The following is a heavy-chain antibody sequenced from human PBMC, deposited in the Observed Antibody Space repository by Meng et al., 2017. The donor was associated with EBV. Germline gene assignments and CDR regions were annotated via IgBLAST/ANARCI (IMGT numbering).Heavy chain of an antibody. CDR3: ARVGIAVAGTGDY. Sequence: QVALGQVGAEGKKPGASVKVPCKASGYTFTGYYMHWVRQAPGQGLEWMGRINPNSGGTNYAQKFQGRVTMTRDTSISTAYMELSRLRSDDTAVYYCARVGIAVAGTGDYWGQGTLVTVSS. V-gene: IGHV1-2*06. J-gene: IGHJ4*02. CDR2: INPNSGGT. D-gene: IGHD6-19*01. CDR1: GYTFTGYY.